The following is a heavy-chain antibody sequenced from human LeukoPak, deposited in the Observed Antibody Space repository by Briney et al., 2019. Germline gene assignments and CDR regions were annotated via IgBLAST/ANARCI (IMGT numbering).Heavy chain of an antibody. CDR3: ATFSPDPSITYYYDSSGYIFDY. CDR2: IKQDGSET. J-gene: IGHJ4*02. Sequence: TGGSLRPSCAAFGLTLRSTWMSWVRQAPGKGLEWLAKIKQDGSETYYVDSVKGRFPISRDNAKNSLYLQMNSLRAEDTAVYYCATFSPDPSITYYYDSSGYIFDYWGQGTLVTVSS. D-gene: IGHD3-22*01. V-gene: IGHV3-7*01. CDR1: GLTLRSTW.